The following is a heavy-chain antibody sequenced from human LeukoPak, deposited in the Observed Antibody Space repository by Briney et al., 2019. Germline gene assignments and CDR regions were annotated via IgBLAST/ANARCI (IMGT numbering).Heavy chain of an antibody. CDR3: ARENYDSSGYKVDY. D-gene: IGHD3-22*01. Sequence: SETLSLTCTVSGGSISSYYWSWIRQPPGKGLEWIGHIYYSGSTNKNSSLKSRVTISIHTSTNQFSLKLSSVTAADTAVYYCARENYDSSGYKVDYWGQGTLVTVSS. CDR2: IYYSGST. V-gene: IGHV4-59*01. CDR1: GGSISSYY. J-gene: IGHJ4*02.